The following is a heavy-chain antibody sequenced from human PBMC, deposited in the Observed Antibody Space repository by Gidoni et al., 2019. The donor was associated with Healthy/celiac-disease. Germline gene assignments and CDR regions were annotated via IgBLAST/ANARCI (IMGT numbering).Heavy chain of an antibody. CDR2: IYPGDSDT. J-gene: IGHJ5*02. Sequence: EVQLVQSGAEVKKPGESLKISCKGSGYTFSSYWIAWVRQMPGKGLEWMGIIYPGDSDTRYSPSFQGQVTISADRSISTAFLQWNSLQASDTAIYYCARHSKYSSGGHWFDPWGQGTLVTVSS. D-gene: IGHD2-15*01. CDR3: ARHSKYSSGGHWFDP. CDR1: GYTFSSYW. V-gene: IGHV5-51*01.